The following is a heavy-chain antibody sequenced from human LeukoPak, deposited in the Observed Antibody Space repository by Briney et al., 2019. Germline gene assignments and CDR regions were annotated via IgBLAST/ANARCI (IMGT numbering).Heavy chain of an antibody. D-gene: IGHD5-12*01. CDR3: ARDHSGYESGY. Sequence: GGSLRLSCVASGFTFSSYSMNWVRQAPGKGLEWVSSISSSSSYIYYADSVKGRFTISRDDAKNSLYLQMNSLRAEDTAVYYCARDHSGYESGYWGQGTLVTVSS. CDR1: GFTFSSYS. V-gene: IGHV3-21*01. J-gene: IGHJ4*02. CDR2: ISSSSSYI.